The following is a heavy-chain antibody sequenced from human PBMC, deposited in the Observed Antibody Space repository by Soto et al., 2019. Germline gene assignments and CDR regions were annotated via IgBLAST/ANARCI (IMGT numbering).Heavy chain of an antibody. Sequence: QVQLQESGPGLVKPSQTLSPTCTVSAGSIGSGFYYWSWIRQHPGKGLEWIGYIYSRGNTYYNPSLKIRVTIALDTSDNQFPLTLRSVTAADTAVYSCARGTYYFYMDVWGKGTTVTVSS. CDR1: AGSIGSGFYY. V-gene: IGHV4-31*03. CDR2: IYSRGNT. J-gene: IGHJ6*03. CDR3: ARGTYYFYMDV.